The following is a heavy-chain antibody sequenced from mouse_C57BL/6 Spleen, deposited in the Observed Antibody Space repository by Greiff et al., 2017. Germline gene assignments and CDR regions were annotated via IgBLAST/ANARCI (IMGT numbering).Heavy chain of an antibody. J-gene: IGHJ2*01. CDR2: IDPSDSGT. V-gene: IGHV1-52*01. CDR1: GYTFTSYW. CDR3: SRGGGYFDY. Sequence: QVQLQQPGAELVRPGSSVKLSCKASGYTFTSYWMHWVKQRPIQGLEWIGNIDPSDSGTNYNQKFKDKATLTVDKSSSTAYMQLSSLTSEASAVYYCSRGGGYFDYWGQGTPLTVSS.